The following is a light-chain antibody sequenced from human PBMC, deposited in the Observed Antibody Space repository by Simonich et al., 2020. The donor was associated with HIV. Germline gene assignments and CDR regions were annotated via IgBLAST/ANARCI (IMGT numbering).Light chain of an antibody. CDR2: WVS. Sequence: DIVMTQSPDSLAVSLGERATINCKSNQSVLYSSNNKNYLAWYQQKPGQPPKLLIYWVSTRESGVPDRFSASGSGTDFTLTISSLQAEDVAVYYCQQYYTTPPTFGQGTKVEIK. CDR3: QQYYTTPPT. CDR1: QSVLYSSNNKNY. V-gene: IGKV4-1*01. J-gene: IGKJ1*01.